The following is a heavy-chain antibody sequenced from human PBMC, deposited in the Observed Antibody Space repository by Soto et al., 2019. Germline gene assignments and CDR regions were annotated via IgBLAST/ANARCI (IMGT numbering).Heavy chain of an antibody. CDR3: AKDHSSGSIKPLEYYYYGMDV. D-gene: IGHD3-22*01. Sequence: PGGSLRLSCAASGFTFSSYAMSWVRQAPGKGLEWVSAISGSGGSTYYADSVKGRFTISRDNSKNTLYLQMNSLRAEDTAVYYCAKDHSSGSIKPLEYYYYGMDVWGQGTTVTVSS. CDR1: GFTFSSYA. CDR2: ISGSGGST. V-gene: IGHV3-23*01. J-gene: IGHJ6*02.